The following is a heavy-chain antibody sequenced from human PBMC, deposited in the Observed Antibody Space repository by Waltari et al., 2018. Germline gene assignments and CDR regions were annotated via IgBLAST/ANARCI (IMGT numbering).Heavy chain of an antibody. V-gene: IGHV4-34*01. J-gene: IGHJ4*02. CDR1: GGSFSGYY. D-gene: IGHD4-17*01. CDR3: RGRPYGATGYYCDY. CDR2: INHSGST. Sequence: QVQLQQWGAGLLKPSETLSLTCAVYGGSFSGYYWSWIRQPPGKGLEWIGEINHSGSTNYNPSLKSRVTISVDTSKNQFSLKLSSVTAADTAVYYCRGRPYGATGYYCDYWGQGTLVTVSS.